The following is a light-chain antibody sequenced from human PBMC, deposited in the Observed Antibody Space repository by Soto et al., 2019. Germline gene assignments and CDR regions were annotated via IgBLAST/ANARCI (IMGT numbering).Light chain of an antibody. CDR1: SSDVGGYNY. Sequence: QSALTQPPSASGSPGQSVTISCSGTSSDVGGYNYVSWYQQHPGKVPKLIIYEVSKRPSGVPDRFSGSKSGNTASLTVSGLQAEDEADYYCSAYAGSNFQVSFGGGTKLTVL. V-gene: IGLV2-8*01. CDR3: SAYAGSNFQVS. CDR2: EVS. J-gene: IGLJ2*01.